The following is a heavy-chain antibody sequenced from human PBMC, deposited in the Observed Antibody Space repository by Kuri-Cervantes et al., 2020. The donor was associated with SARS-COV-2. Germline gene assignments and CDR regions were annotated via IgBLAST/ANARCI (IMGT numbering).Heavy chain of an antibody. CDR1: GGTFSSYA. J-gene: IGHJ4*02. V-gene: IGHV1-2*02. CDR2: INPNYGGT. CDR3: ARALYGSGTYYKPPEFDY. D-gene: IGHD3-10*01. Sequence: ASVKVSCKASGGTFSSYAISWVRQAPGQGLEWMGGINPNYGGTNFAQKFQGRVTMTRDTSISTAYMELSSLRSDDTAMYYCARALYGSGTYYKPPEFDYWGQGTLVTVSS.